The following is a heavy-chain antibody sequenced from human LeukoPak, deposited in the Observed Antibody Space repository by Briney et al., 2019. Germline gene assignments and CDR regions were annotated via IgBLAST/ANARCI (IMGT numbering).Heavy chain of an antibody. J-gene: IGHJ4*02. Sequence: GGSLRLSCTASGFTFSSYEMNWVRQAPGKGLEWVSYITSSGSSIYYADSVKGRFTISRDSAKKSLYLQMNSLRAEDTAVYYCVRDETSSSGWNYFDYWGQGTLVTVSS. CDR1: GFTFSSYE. CDR3: VRDETSSSGWNYFDY. V-gene: IGHV3-48*03. D-gene: IGHD6-19*01. CDR2: ITSSGSSI.